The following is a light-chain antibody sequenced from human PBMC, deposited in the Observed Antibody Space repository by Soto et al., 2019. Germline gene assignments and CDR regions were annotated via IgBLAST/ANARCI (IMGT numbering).Light chain of an antibody. CDR2: GAS. CDR1: QSVSSN. J-gene: IGKJ1*01. CDR3: QQYNNWPGT. V-gene: IGKV3-15*01. Sequence: EIVMTQSPSTLPGSPGERATLSCRASQSVSSNLAWYQQKPGQAPRLLIYGASTRATGIPARFSGSGSGTEFTLTISSLQSEDFAVYSCQQYNNWPGTFGQGTKV.